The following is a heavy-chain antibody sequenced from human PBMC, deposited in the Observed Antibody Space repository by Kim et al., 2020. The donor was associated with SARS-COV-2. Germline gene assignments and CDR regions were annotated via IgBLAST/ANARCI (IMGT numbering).Heavy chain of an antibody. Sequence: SVKVSCKASGGSFSTHAITWVRQAPGQGLEWMGGITPFFGKSNSAQKFHGRVTITADKSTGTAYMELNSLRSDDTAVYYCARELTDYDSSGFWYYLDSWGQGTLVTVAS. D-gene: IGHD3-22*01. J-gene: IGHJ4*02. CDR3: ARELTDYDSSGFWYYLDS. CDR2: ITPFFGKS. V-gene: IGHV1-69*06. CDR1: GGSFSTHA.